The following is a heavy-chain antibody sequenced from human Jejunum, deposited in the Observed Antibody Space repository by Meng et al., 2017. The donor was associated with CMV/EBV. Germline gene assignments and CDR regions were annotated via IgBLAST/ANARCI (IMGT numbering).Heavy chain of an antibody. V-gene: IGHV3-11*04. Sequence: CAASGFNFKVYSMGWIRQAPGKGLEWISYITDTGSLIYYADSIRGRFTISRDNAKNALYLQMNSLRAEDAAVYYCVASSVIAPFYWGQGTLVTVSS. D-gene: IGHD3-16*02. CDR2: ITDTGSLI. J-gene: IGHJ4*02. CDR3: VASSVIAPFY. CDR1: GFNFKVYS.